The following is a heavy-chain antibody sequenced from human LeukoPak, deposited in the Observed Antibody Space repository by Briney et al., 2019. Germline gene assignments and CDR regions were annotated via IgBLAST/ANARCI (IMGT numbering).Heavy chain of an antibody. J-gene: IGHJ4*02. V-gene: IGHV3-48*01. CDR3: ARAYSGNTYGYHY. CDR1: GFTFSDYN. D-gene: IGHD5-18*01. Sequence: GGSLRLSCAASGFTFSDYNMNWVRQPPEKGLERVSYISSSSRTIWYADSVKGRFTVSRDNAKNSLYLQMNSLRAEDTAVYYCARAYSGNTYGYHYWGQGTLVTVSS. CDR2: ISSSSRTI.